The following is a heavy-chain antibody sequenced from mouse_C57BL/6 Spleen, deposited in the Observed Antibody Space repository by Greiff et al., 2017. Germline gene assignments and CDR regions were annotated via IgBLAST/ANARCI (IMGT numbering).Heavy chain of an antibody. J-gene: IGHJ4*01. Sequence: VPLQQPGAELVKPGASVTVSCKASGYTFPSYWLHWVKPRPGQGLEWIGRIHPSDSDTNYNQKFTGKATLTVDKSSSTAYMQLSSLTSEDSAVYYCAILRPYYAMDYWGQGTSVTVSS. D-gene: IGHD1-2*01. CDR1: GYTFPSYW. CDR2: IHPSDSDT. CDR3: AILRPYYAMDY. V-gene: IGHV1-74*01.